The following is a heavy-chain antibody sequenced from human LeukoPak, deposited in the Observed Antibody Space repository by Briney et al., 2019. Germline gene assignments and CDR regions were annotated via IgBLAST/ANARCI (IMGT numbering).Heavy chain of an antibody. CDR2: ITGDGIST. D-gene: IGHD4-17*01. CDR1: GFTFNSQV. Sequence: PGGSLRLSCAASGFTFNSQVMSWVRQAPGMGLVWVSRITGDGISTSYADSVKGRFTISRDNAKNTLYLQMISLRAEDTAVYYCARDTGWYFDLWGRGTLVTVSS. J-gene: IGHJ2*01. V-gene: IGHV3-74*01. CDR3: ARDTGWYFDL.